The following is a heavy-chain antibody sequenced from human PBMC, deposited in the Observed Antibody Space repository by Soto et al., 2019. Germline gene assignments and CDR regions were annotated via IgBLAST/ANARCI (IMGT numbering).Heavy chain of an antibody. CDR2: IYYAGTT. Sequence: LSLTCTVSGGSMISYYWSWIRQPPGRGLEWIGFIYYAGTTTYNPSLKSRITISLDTSRNEVSLKLNSVTAADTAVYYCARLGAYYQAFFYWCRGPRVILSS. D-gene: IGHD3-22*01. CDR1: GGSMISYY. J-gene: IGHJ4*02. CDR3: ARLGAYYQAFFY. V-gene: IGHV4-59*08.